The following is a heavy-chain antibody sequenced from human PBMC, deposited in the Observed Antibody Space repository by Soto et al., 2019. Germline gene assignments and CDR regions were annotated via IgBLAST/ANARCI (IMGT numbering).Heavy chain of an antibody. J-gene: IGHJ4*02. CDR1: GGSFSGYY. V-gene: IGHV4-34*01. CDR2: INHSGST. CDR3: ARGASGYYDSTGYYSPYYFDY. Sequence: QVQLQQWGAGLLKPSETLSLTCAVYGGSFSGYYWSWIRQPPGKGLEWIGEINHSGSTNYNPSLKXXVTRSVDTSXNXXXLXXSSVTAADTAVYYCARGASGYYDSTGYYSPYYFDYWGQGTLVTVSS. D-gene: IGHD3-22*01.